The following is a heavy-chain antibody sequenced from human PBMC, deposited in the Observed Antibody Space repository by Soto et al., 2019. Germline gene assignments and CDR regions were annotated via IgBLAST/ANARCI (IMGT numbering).Heavy chain of an antibody. CDR3: ARHWYSGYDDANWFDP. CDR1: GGSISSSSYY. D-gene: IGHD5-12*01. V-gene: IGHV4-39*01. CDR2: IYYSGST. Sequence: PSETLSLTCTVSGGSISSSSYYWGWIRQPPGKGLEWIGSIYYSGSTYYNPSLKSRVTISVDTSKNQFSLKLSSVTAADTAVYYCARHWYSGYDDANWFDPWGQGTLVTVSS. J-gene: IGHJ5*02.